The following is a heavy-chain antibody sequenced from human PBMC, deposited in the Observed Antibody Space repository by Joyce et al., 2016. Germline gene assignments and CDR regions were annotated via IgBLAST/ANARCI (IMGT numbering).Heavy chain of an antibody. V-gene: IGHV3-30*18. Sequence: QFQLVESGGRVVQPGRSLRLSCRAFGFTFNSFAMHWVRQGPGKGMEWVAVISHDAERQFYGESSKGRFTISRDNYKNTLDLKMSSLRVEDTAVYYCAKGALADQLLPPADLWGQGTLVTVSS. J-gene: IGHJ1*01. CDR2: ISHDAERQ. CDR3: AKGALADQLLPPADL. CDR1: GFTFNSFA. D-gene: IGHD1-1*01.